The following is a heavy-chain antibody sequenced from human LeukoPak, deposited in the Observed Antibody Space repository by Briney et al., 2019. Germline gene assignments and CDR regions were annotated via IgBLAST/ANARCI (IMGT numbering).Heavy chain of an antibody. J-gene: IGHJ5*02. CDR3: ARADMEQSFDP. CDR2: IYHSGST. V-gene: IGHV4-38-2*02. CDR1: GYSISSGDY. D-gene: IGHD2-15*01. Sequence: SETLSLTCTVSGYSISSGDYWGWIRQPPGKGLEWIGSIYHSGSTYYNPSLKSRVTISVDTSKNQFSLKLSSVTAADTAVYYCARADMEQSFDPWGQGTLVTVSS.